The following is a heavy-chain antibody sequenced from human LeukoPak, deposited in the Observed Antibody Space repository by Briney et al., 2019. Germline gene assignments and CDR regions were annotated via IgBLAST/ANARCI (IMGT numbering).Heavy chain of an antibody. J-gene: IGHJ4*02. V-gene: IGHV3-20*04. CDR3: VKGRGGYVKHKTFDY. Sequence: PGGSLRLSCAASGFTFDDYGMSWVRQAPGKGLEWVSGINWNGVSTSYVDSVKGRFTISRDNAKNSLYLQMNSLRTEDTATYYCVKGRGGYVKHKTFDYWGQGTLVTVSS. CDR1: GFTFDDYG. CDR2: INWNGVST. D-gene: IGHD5-12*01.